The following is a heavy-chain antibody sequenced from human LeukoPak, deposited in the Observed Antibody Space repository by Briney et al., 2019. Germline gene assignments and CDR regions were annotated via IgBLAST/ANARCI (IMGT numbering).Heavy chain of an antibody. Sequence: GGSLRLSCAASGFTFSSYWMSWVRQAPGKGLEWVGRIKSKTDGGTTDYAAPVKGRFTISRDDSINTLYLQMNSLKTDDTAVYYCTTLLTFYSDSSGYYRGLAYWGQGTLVTVSS. CDR1: GFTFSSYW. D-gene: IGHD3-22*01. V-gene: IGHV3-15*01. CDR2: IKSKTDGGTT. CDR3: TTLLTFYSDSSGYYRGLAY. J-gene: IGHJ4*02.